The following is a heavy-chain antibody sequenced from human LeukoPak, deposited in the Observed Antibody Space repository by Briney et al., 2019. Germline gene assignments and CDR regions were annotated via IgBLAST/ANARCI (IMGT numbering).Heavy chain of an antibody. J-gene: IGHJ4*02. V-gene: IGHV3-21*01. D-gene: IGHD4-23*01. CDR1: GFTFSSYT. Sequence: GGSLRLSCAAFGFTFSSYTMNWARQAPGKGLQWVSSISSSSSLIYYADSVKGRFTISRDNAKNSLYLQMNSLRVEDTAVYYCASSVVNCYWGQGTLVTVSS. CDR2: ISSSSSLI. CDR3: ASSVVNCY.